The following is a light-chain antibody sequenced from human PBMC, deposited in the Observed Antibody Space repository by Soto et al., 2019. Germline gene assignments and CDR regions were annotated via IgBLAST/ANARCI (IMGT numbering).Light chain of an antibody. CDR2: EDS. CDR3: CSYAGSGTYV. V-gene: IGLV2-23*01. J-gene: IGLJ1*01. Sequence: QSALTQPASVSGSPGQSITISCTGTSSDVGSYNLVSWYQQHPGKAPKLIIYEDSKRPSGVSNRFSGSKSGNTASLTISGLQAEDEADYYCCSYAGSGTYVFGTGTKVTDL. CDR1: SSDVGSYNL.